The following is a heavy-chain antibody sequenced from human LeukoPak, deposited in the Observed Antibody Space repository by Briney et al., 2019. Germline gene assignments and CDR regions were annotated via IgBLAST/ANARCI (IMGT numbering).Heavy chain of an antibody. J-gene: IGHJ6*02. CDR2: INWNSGTK. CDR3: AKDTGGNGAYFYAMDV. CDR1: GFAFHNYA. Sequence: GGSLRLSCVGSGFAFHNYAMHWVRRPPGKGLEWVSAINWNSGTKAYADSVKGRFTISRDRARNSLYLQMDSLRPEDTALYYCAKDTGGNGAYFYAMDVWGQGTSVTVSS. V-gene: IGHV3-9*01. D-gene: IGHD4-23*01.